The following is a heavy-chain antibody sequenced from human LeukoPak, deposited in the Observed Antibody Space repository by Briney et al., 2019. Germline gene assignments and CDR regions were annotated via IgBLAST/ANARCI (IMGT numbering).Heavy chain of an antibody. D-gene: IGHD1-26*01. Sequence: SGPTLVNPTQTLTLTCTFSGFSLSTSGMCVSWIRQPPGKALEWLALIDWDDDKYCSTSLKTRLTISKDTSKNPVVLTMTNMDPVDTATYYCARSLLVGATYDYWGQGTLVTVSS. CDR1: GFSLSTSGMC. CDR2: IDWDDDK. J-gene: IGHJ4*02. CDR3: ARSLLVGATYDY. V-gene: IGHV2-70*01.